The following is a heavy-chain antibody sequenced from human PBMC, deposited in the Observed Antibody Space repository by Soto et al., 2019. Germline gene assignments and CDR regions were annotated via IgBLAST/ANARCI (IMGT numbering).Heavy chain of an antibody. CDR2: VYLGDST. V-gene: IGHV3-53*01. CDR3: MRGPSRATLDS. J-gene: IGHJ5*01. CDR1: GFAVRDYY. D-gene: IGHD1-26*01. Sequence: GGSLRLSCVVSGFAVRDYYMSWVRQAPGRGLEWISVVYLGDSTFYADSVQGRFTIFRDDSKHTLYLQMNNLRAEDTAIYYFMRGPSRATLDS.